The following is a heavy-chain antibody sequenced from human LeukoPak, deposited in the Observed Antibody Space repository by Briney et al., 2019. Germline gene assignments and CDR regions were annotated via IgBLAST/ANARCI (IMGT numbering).Heavy chain of an antibody. V-gene: IGHV3-66*01. CDR1: GFSVSNNY. CDR2: IYSGGST. D-gene: IGHD2-15*01. J-gene: IGHJ1*01. Sequence: GGSLRLSCAASGFSVSNNYMSWVSQAPGKGLEWVSVIYSGGSTFYADSVKGRFTISRDNSKNTLYLQMNSLRAEDTAVYYCASDSYSPEYLQHWGQGTVVTVSS. CDR3: ASDSYSPEYLQH.